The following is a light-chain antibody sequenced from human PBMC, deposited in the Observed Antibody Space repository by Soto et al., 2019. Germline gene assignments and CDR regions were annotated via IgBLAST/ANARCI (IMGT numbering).Light chain of an antibody. Sequence: DIVMTQSPATLSVSPGEGATLSCRASQSVGSSLAWYQQKPAQAPRLLIYGVSTRATGTPARFSGSGSGTEFTLTISSVQSEDFAVYYCQQYNNWLQTFGQGTKVEIK. V-gene: IGKV3-15*01. CDR1: QSVGSS. CDR3: QQYNNWLQT. J-gene: IGKJ1*01. CDR2: GVS.